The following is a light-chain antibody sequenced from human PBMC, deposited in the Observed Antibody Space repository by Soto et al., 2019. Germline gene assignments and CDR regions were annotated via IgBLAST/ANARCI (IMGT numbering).Light chain of an antibody. J-gene: IGLJ1*01. Sequence: QSVLTQPRLVSGSPGQAITFSCTGTNSDVGCYDYVSWYQRRPGEAPDLIIYDVTKRPSGVPNRYSGSKSGNTASLTISGLQAEDEADYFCSSFAGSYTHVFGSGTKVTVL. CDR3: SSFAGSYTHV. V-gene: IGLV2-11*01. CDR2: DVT. CDR1: NSDVGCYDY.